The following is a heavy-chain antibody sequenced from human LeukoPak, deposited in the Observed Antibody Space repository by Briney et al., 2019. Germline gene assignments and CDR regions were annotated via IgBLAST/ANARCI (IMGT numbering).Heavy chain of an antibody. D-gene: IGHD2-2*01. Sequence: PGGSLRLSCAASGFTFSSYAMSWVRQAPGKGLEWASAISGSGGSTYYADSVKGRFTISRDNSKNTLYLQMNSLRAEDTAVYYCAKAGRHCSSTSCPDYWGQGTLVTVSS. CDR3: AKAGRHCSSTSCPDY. V-gene: IGHV3-23*01. CDR2: ISGSGGST. CDR1: GFTFSSYA. J-gene: IGHJ4*02.